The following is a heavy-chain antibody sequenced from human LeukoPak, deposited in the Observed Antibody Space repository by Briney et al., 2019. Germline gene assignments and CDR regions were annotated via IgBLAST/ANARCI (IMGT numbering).Heavy chain of an antibody. V-gene: IGHV1-18*01. CDR3: ARDHSWGPMDYFDY. Sequence: GASVKVSCKASGGTFISNAITWVRQAPGQGLEWMGWISAYNGNTNYAQKLQGRVTMTTDTSTSTAYMELRSLRSDDTAVYYCARDHSWGPMDYFDYWGQGTLVTVSS. CDR1: GGTFISNA. D-gene: IGHD1-26*01. J-gene: IGHJ4*02. CDR2: ISAYNGNT.